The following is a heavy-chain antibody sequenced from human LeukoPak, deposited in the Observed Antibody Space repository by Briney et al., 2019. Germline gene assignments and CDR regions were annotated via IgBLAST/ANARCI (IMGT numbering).Heavy chain of an antibody. Sequence: SETLSLTCTVSGGSISSSSYYWGWIRQPPGKGLEWIGYIYYSGSTYYNPSLKSRVTISVDTSKNQFSLKLSSVTAADTAVYYCARVTDIVVVPAAIRSINWFDPWGQGTLVTVSS. CDR2: IYYSGST. J-gene: IGHJ5*02. D-gene: IGHD2-2*01. CDR1: GGSISSSSYY. CDR3: ARVTDIVVVPAAIRSINWFDP. V-gene: IGHV4-61*05.